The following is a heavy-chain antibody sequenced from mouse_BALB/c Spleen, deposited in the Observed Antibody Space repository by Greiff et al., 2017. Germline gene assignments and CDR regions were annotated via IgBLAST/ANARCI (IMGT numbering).Heavy chain of an antibody. CDR1: GYTFTSYY. D-gene: IGHD2-3*01. J-gene: IGHJ3*01. V-gene: IGHV1S81*02. Sequence: VQLQQSGAELVKPGASVKLSCKASGYTFTSYYMYWVKQRPGQGLEWIGGINPSNGGTNFNEKFKSKATLTVDKSSSTAYMQLSSLTSEDSAVYYCTRCLYDGYLWFAYWGQGTLVTVSA. CDR3: TRCLYDGYLWFAY. CDR2: INPSNGGT.